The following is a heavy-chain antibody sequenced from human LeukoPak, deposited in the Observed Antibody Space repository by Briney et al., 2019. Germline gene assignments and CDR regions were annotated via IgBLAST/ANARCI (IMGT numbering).Heavy chain of an antibody. CDR3: ARRSTTRHAFDI. Sequence: SETLCLTCTVSGGSISSYYWSWIRQPPGKGLEWIGYIYYTGSANYNPSLKSRVTISVDTSKNQFSLKLSSVTAADTAVYYCARRSTTRHAFDIWGQGTMVTVSS. CDR2: IYYTGSA. CDR1: GGSISSYY. V-gene: IGHV4-59*01. D-gene: IGHD4-17*01. J-gene: IGHJ3*02.